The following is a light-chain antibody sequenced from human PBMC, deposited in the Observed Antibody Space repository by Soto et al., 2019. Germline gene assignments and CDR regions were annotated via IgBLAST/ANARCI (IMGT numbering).Light chain of an antibody. CDR1: SIDIGAYNF. Sequence: QSALTQPPSASGPPGQSVSISCTGTSIDIGAYNFVSWYQQHPGKAPRLMIYGVSKRPSGVPDRFSGSKSGNTASLTVSGLQAEDEADYYCSSYAGSNNYVVFGGGTKLTVL. V-gene: IGLV2-8*01. CDR3: SSYAGSNNYVV. CDR2: GVS. J-gene: IGLJ2*01.